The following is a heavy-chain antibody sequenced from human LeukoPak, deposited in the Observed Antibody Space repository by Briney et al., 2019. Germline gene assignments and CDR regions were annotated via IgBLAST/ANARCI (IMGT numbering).Heavy chain of an antibody. Sequence: ASVKVSCKASGYTFTDYYIHWVRLAPGQGLEWMGRISPSSGGTIYAQKFQGRFTMTTDTSIVTAYMDLSRLTFDDTAVYYCARVEGITATTGDWGQGTLVTVSS. V-gene: IGHV1-2*02. CDR2: ISPSSGGT. J-gene: IGHJ4*02. CDR1: GYTFTDYY. D-gene: IGHD1-7*01. CDR3: ARVEGITATTGD.